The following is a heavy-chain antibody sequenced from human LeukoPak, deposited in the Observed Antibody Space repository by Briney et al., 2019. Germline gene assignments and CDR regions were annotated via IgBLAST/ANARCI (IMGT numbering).Heavy chain of an antibody. CDR3: AKWAEIYCSGGSCSSFDY. D-gene: IGHD2-15*01. CDR1: GFTFSSYA. J-gene: IGHJ4*02. Sequence: GGSLRLSCAASGFTFSSYAMSWVRQAPGKGLEWVAFIRYDGSNKYYADSVKGRFIISRDNSKNMLYLQMNSLRAEDTAVYYCAKWAEIYCSGGSCSSFDYWGQGALVTVSS. V-gene: IGHV3-30*02. CDR2: IRYDGSNK.